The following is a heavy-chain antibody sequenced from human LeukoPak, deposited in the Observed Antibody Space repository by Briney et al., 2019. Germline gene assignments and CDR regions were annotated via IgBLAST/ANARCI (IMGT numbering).Heavy chain of an antibody. J-gene: IGHJ6*03. CDR3: ARNPGIAARRGNYYYMDS. Sequence: GSLRLSCAASGFTFSSYWMHWVRQAPGKGLVWVSRINSDGSSTSYADSVKGRFTISRDNAKNTLYLQMNSLRAEDTAVYYCARNPGIAARRGNYYYMDSWGKGTTVTVSS. V-gene: IGHV3-74*01. CDR2: INSDGSST. CDR1: GFTFSSYW. D-gene: IGHD6-6*01.